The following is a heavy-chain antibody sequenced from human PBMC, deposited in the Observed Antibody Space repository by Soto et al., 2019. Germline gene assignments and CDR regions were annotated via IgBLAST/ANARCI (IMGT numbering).Heavy chain of an antibody. Sequence: PXEXLKISCKCSGYXSTSYLLVWVRHMPGKGLEWMGIIYPGDSDTRYSPSLQGQVTISADKSISTAYLQWSSLKASDTDMYYCAKGGYPPKGHFDYWGQGTLGTVS. CDR3: AKGGYPPKGHFDY. D-gene: IGHD6-25*01. CDR2: IYPGDSDT. V-gene: IGHV5-51*01. CDR1: GYXSTSYL. J-gene: IGHJ4*02.